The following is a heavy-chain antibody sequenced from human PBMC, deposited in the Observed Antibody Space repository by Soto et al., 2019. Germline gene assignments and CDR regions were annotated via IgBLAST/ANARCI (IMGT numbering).Heavy chain of an antibody. J-gene: IGHJ5*02. D-gene: IGHD4-17*01. Sequence: KESGASVTVSCKTSDSTFTGYTINWVRQAPGQGLEWLGWISSLNGNTNYARKYQGRLTMTTNTSATTAYMELRSLRSDDTAVYFCARGTVTSGRWFGPWGQGTLVTVSS. CDR2: ISSLNGNT. CDR3: ARGTVTSGRWFGP. CDR1: DSTFTGYT. V-gene: IGHV1-18*04.